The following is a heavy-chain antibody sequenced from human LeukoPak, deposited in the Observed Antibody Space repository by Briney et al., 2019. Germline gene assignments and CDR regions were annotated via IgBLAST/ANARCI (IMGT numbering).Heavy chain of an antibody. J-gene: IGHJ4*02. CDR2: ISTRDNTI. V-gene: IGHV3-11*01. CDR3: ARGARWAYYFDY. D-gene: IGHD4-23*01. Sequence: GGSLRLSCAASGFTFSSYWMSWIRQTPGKGLEWLSYISTRDNTIQYADSVKGRFTISRDNANNSVFPQMNNLRAEDSAIYYCARGARWAYYFDYWGQGSLVTVSS. CDR1: GFTFSSYW.